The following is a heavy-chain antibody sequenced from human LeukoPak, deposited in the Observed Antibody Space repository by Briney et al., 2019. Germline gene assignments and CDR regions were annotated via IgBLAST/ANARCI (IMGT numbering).Heavy chain of an antibody. CDR2: MYNSGST. D-gene: IGHD4-17*01. Sequence: SETLSLTCTVSGGSISGSYWSWIRQPPGKGLEWIAYMYNSGSTNYNPSLKSRVTISIDTSKNQFSLKLSSLTAADTAIYYCARGIESYGDYGYWGQGILFTVSS. CDR1: GGSISGSY. CDR3: ARGIESYGDYGY. J-gene: IGHJ4*02. V-gene: IGHV4-59*01.